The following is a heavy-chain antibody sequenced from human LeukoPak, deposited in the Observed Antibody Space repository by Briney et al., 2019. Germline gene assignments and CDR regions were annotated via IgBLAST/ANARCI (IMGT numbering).Heavy chain of an antibody. CDR1: GYSISSGYY. CDR3: ARHRALYSSSAVLTY. CDR2: IYHSGST. J-gene: IGHJ4*02. D-gene: IGHD6-6*01. Sequence: SETLSLTCTVSGYSISSGYYWGWIRQPPGKGLEWIGSIYHSGSTYYNPSLKSRVTISVDTSKNQFSLKLSSVTAADTAVYYCARHRALYSSSAVLTYWGQGTLVTVSS. V-gene: IGHV4-38-2*02.